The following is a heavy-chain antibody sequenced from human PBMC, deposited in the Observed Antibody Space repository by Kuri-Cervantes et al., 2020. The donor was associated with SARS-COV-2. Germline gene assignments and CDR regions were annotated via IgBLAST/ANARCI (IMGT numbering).Heavy chain of an antibody. V-gene: IGHV4-31*03. Sequence: SETLSLTCTVSGGSISSGGYYWSWIRQHPGKGLEWIGYIYYSGSTYYNPSLNSRVTISVDTSKNQFSLKLSSVTAADTAVCYCARDSSGGYEYYGMDVWGQGTTVTVSS. J-gene: IGHJ6*02. CDR2: IYYSGST. D-gene: IGHD3-22*01. CDR3: ARDSSGGYEYYGMDV. CDR1: GGSISSGGYY.